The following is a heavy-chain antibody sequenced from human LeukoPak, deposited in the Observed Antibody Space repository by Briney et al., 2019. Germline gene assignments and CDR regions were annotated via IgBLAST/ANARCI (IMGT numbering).Heavy chain of an antibody. CDR3: ASSIADDFWSGELNY. D-gene: IGHD3-3*01. CDR2: IYYSGST. Sequence: MSSQTLSLTRTVSGVSISSGGYYWSWIRQHPGKGLEWIGYIYYSGSTYYNPSLKSRVTISVDTSKNQFSLKLSSVTAADTAVYYCASSIADDFWSGELNYWGQGTLVTVSS. J-gene: IGHJ4*02. CDR1: GVSISSGGYY. V-gene: IGHV4-31*03.